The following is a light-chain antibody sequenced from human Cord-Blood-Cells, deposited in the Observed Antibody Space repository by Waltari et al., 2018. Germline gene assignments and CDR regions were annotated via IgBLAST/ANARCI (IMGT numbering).Light chain of an antibody. CDR1: QSISSY. CDR2: AAS. Sequence: DIQMTQSPSSLSASVGDRVTITCRASQSISSYLNWYQQKPGKAPKLLIYAASSLQSGVPSRFSGSGSGTDFTLTISSLQPEDFATYYCQQSYSTLWTFGQGTKGEIK. CDR3: QQSYSTLWT. V-gene: IGKV1-39*01. J-gene: IGKJ1*01.